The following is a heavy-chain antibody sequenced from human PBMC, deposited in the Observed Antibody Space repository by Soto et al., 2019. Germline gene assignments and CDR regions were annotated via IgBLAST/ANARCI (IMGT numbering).Heavy chain of an antibody. CDR2: INYSGSS. V-gene: IGHV4-34*01. CDR1: GGSLGGYF. Sequence: SETLSLTCAVYGGSLGGYFNNYYWSWIRQTPGKGLEWIAEINYSGSSNYNPSLKGRVNISLDKSKNQISLKLTSVTAADTAGYYCARGHPRSVLSTSLTTAYYFDPWGQGTLVTVSS. CDR3: ARGHPRSVLSTSLTTAYYFDP. J-gene: IGHJ5*02. D-gene: IGHD1-26*01.